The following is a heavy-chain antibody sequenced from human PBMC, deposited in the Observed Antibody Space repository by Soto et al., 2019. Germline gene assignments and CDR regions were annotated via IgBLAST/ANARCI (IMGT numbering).Heavy chain of an antibody. CDR2: INPNSGIT. D-gene: IGHD6-13*01. V-gene: IGHV1-46*03. J-gene: IGHJ5*02. Sequence: QVQVVQSGAEVKKPGASVKISCKASGYRFTSYYMHWVRQAPGQGLEWMGIINPNSGITNYAQNFQGRGTMTRDTSTSTVYMELSSLKSEDTAVYYCARSRGAAAGINWFDPWGQGTLVTVSS. CDR1: GYRFTSYY. CDR3: ARSRGAAAGINWFDP.